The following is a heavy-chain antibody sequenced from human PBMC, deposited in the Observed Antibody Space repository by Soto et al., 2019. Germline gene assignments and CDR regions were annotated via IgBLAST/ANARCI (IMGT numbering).Heavy chain of an antibody. CDR2: INPNSGGT. Sequence: QVQLVQSGAEVKKPVASVKFSCKASGYTFTGYYMHWVRQAPGQGLEWMGWINPNSGGTNYAQKFQGCVAMTRDTSISTDYMGLSRLRSDDTAVYYCARVGVAVDGTDYWGQGTLVTVSS. J-gene: IGHJ4*02. CDR1: GYTFTGYY. D-gene: IGHD6-19*01. CDR3: ARVGVAVDGTDY. V-gene: IGHV1-2*04.